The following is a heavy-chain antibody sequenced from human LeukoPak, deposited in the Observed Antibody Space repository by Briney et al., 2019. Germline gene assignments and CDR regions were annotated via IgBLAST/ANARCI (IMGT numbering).Heavy chain of an antibody. Sequence: PSETLSLTCTVSGGSISSYYWSWIRQPPGKGLEWIGYIYYSGSTNYNPSLKSRVTISVDTSKNQFSLKLSSVTAADTAVYYCARDQGGCYYLQFDYWGQGTLVTVSS. CDR3: ARDQGGCYYLQFDY. CDR2: IYYSGST. D-gene: IGHD3-10*01. V-gene: IGHV4-59*01. J-gene: IGHJ4*02. CDR1: GGSISSYY.